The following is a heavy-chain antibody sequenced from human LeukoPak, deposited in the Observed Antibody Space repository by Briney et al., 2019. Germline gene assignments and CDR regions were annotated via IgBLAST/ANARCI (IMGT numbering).Heavy chain of an antibody. J-gene: IGHJ4*02. CDR1: GGSISSGSYY. V-gene: IGHV4-61*02. Sequence: SETLSLTCTVSGGSISSGSYYWSWIRQPAGKGLEWIGRIYTSGSTNYNPSLKSRVTISVDTSKNQFSLKLSSVTAADTAVYYCARGGYSGYDRGDCFDYWGQGTLVTVSS. CDR3: ARGGYSGYDRGDCFDY. CDR2: IYTSGST. D-gene: IGHD5-12*01.